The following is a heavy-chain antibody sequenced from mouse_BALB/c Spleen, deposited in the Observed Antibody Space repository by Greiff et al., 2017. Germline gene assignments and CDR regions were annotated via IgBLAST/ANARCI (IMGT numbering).Heavy chain of an antibody. CDR1: GFDFSRYW. D-gene: IGHD1-1*01. CDR2: INPDSSTI. CDR3: ARPGGYYYGLDY. V-gene: IGHV4-1*02. J-gene: IGHJ2*01. Sequence: EASGFDFSRYWMSWVRQAPGKGLEWIGEINPDSSTINYTPSLKDKFIISRDNAKNTLYLQMSKVRSEDTALYYCARPGGYYYGLDYWGQGTTLTVSS.